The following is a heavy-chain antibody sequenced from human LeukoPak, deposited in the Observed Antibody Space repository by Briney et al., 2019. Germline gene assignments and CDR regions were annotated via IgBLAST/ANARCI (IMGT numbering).Heavy chain of an antibody. J-gene: IGHJ5*02. D-gene: IGHD6-19*01. Sequence: SETLSLTCAVYGGSFSGYYWSWIRHPPGKGLEWIGEINHSGSTNYNPSLKSRVTISVDTSKNQFSLKLSSVTGADTAVYYCARAKWLVRNWFDPWGQGTLVTVSS. CDR3: ARAKWLVRNWFDP. V-gene: IGHV4-34*01. CDR1: GGSFSGYY. CDR2: INHSGST.